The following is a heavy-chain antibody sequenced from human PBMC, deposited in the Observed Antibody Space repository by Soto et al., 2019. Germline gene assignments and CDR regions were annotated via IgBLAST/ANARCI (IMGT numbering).Heavy chain of an antibody. V-gene: IGHV4-59*11. Sequence: SETLSLTCTVSADSMNDHYWSWIRQPPGKGLEWIGYISDSGSTNYNPSLRSRVIISVDTSTKSFSLKMSSVTAADTAVYYCARDAYNSCYFDYWGQGALVTVSS. CDR2: ISDSGST. CDR1: ADSMNDHY. CDR3: ARDAYNSCYFDY. D-gene: IGHD1-1*01. J-gene: IGHJ4*02.